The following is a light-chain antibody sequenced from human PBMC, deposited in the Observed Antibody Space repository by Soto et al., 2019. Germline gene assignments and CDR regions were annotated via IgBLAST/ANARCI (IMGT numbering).Light chain of an antibody. Sequence: QSALTQPPSASGSPGQSVTISCTGTSSDVGGYNYVSWYQQYPGKAPQLVIYEVNKRPSGVPDRFSGSKSGNTASLTVSGLQAEDEADYYCSSYVATTSYVFGTGTKLTVL. CDR3: SSYVATTSYV. V-gene: IGLV2-8*01. J-gene: IGLJ1*01. CDR2: EVN. CDR1: SSDVGGYNY.